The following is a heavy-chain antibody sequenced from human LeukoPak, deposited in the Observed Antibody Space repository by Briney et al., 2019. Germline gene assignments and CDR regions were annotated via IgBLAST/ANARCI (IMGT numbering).Heavy chain of an antibody. Sequence: SETLSLTCTVSGGSISSYYWSWIRQPPGKGLEWIGYIHHSGSTNYKPSLKSRVTISVDTSKSQFSLKLTSVTAADTAVYYWARDAVSGTPAFDVWGQGTMVTVS. V-gene: IGHV4-59*01. J-gene: IGHJ3*01. D-gene: IGHD1-14*01. CDR3: ARDAVSGTPAFDV. CDR1: GGSISSYY. CDR2: IHHSGST.